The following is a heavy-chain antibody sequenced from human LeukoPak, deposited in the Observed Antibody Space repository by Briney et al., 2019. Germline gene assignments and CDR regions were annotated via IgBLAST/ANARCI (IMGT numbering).Heavy chain of an antibody. J-gene: IGHJ6*02. V-gene: IGHV3-30*04. Sequence: GGSLRLSYAASGFTFSSYAMHWVRQAPGKGLEWVAVISYDGSNKYYADSVKGRFTISRDNSKNTLYLQMNSLRAEDTAVYYCARGRYYGSGSSLSYYYGMDVWGQGTTVTVSS. CDR2: ISYDGSNK. D-gene: IGHD3-10*01. CDR3: ARGRYYGSGSSLSYYYGMDV. CDR1: GFTFSSYA.